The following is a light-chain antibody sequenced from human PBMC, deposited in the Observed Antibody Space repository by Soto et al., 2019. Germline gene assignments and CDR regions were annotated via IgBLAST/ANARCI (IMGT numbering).Light chain of an antibody. CDR1: QPLNNN. Sequence: EILMTQSPATLSVSPLDIATLSFTAGQPLNNNVAWYQHKPGQAPRLLIYGASNRATGIPDRFSGSGSGTDLTLTISRVEPEDFAVYYCQQYGASPLTFGGGTKVDIK. V-gene: IGKV3D-15*01. CDR3: QQYGASPLT. J-gene: IGKJ4*01. CDR2: GAS.